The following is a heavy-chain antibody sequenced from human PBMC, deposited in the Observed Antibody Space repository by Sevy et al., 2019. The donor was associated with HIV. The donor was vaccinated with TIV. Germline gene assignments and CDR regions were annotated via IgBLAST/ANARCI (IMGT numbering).Heavy chain of an antibody. V-gene: IGHV3-23*01. J-gene: IGHJ4*02. CDR3: AKDLFITMIVVVSPFDY. Sequence: GGSLILSCAASGFTFSSYAMSWVRQAPGKGLEWVSAISGSGGSTYYADSVKGRFTISRDNSKNTLYLQMNSLRAEDTAVYYCAKDLFITMIVVVSPFDYWGQGTLVTVSS. CDR1: GFTFSSYA. CDR2: ISGSGGST. D-gene: IGHD3-22*01.